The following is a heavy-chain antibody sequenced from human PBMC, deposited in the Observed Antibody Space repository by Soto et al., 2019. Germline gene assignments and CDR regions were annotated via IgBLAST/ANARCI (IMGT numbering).Heavy chain of an antibody. CDR3: ARLGRDTSFDY. CDR1: GGSISSSSYY. D-gene: IGHD3-16*01. CDR2: IYYSGST. J-gene: IGHJ4*02. V-gene: IGHV4-39*01. Sequence: QLQLQESGPGLVKPSETLSLTCTVSGGSISSSSYYWGWIRQPPGKGLEWIGSIYYSGSTYYNPSLKSRVTISVDTSKNQFSLKLSSVTAADTAVYYCARLGRDTSFDYWGQGTLVTVSS.